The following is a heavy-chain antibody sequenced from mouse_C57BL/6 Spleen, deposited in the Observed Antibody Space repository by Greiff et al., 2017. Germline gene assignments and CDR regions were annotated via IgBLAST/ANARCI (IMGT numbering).Heavy chain of an antibody. CDR3: AIGGYYEAMDY. Sequence: QVQLQQPGAELVKPGASVKVSCKASGYTFTSYWMHWVKQRPGPGLEWIGRIHPSDSYTNYNQKFKGKATLTVDKSSSTAYMQLSSLTSEDSAFYYCAIGGYYEAMDYWGQGTSVTFSS. D-gene: IGHD2-3*01. CDR1: GYTFTSYW. J-gene: IGHJ4*01. V-gene: IGHV1-74*01. CDR2: IHPSDSYT.